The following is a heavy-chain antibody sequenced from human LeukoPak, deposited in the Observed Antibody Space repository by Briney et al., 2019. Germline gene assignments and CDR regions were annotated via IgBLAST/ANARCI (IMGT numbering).Heavy chain of an antibody. D-gene: IGHD2-8*01. CDR1: GLSFSSYR. CDR2: VSNSGAYI. V-gene: IGHV3-21*06. CDR3: ARALIGYYFDY. Sequence: PGGSLRLSCAASGLSFSSYRMNWVRQAPGKGLEWVSSVSNSGAYIHYADAEKGRFTISRDNSKNSLYLQMNSLRAEDTAVYYCARALIGYYFDYWGQGTLVTVSS. J-gene: IGHJ4*02.